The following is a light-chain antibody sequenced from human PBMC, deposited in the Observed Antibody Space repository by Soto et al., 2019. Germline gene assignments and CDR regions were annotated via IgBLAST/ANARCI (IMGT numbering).Light chain of an antibody. CDR1: QSISSY. V-gene: IGKV1-39*01. Sequence: DIQMTQSPPSLSASVGDRVTITCRASQSISSYLNWYQQKPGKAPKLLIYATSSLQSGVPSRFSGSGSGTDFTLTISSLQSEDFATYFCQQSFSTPQTFGQGTKVDIK. J-gene: IGKJ1*01. CDR2: ATS. CDR3: QQSFSTPQT.